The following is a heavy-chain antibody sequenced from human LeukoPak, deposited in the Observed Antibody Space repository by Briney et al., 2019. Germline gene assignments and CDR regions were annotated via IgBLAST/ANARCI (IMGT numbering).Heavy chain of an antibody. CDR2: ISYDGSNK. D-gene: IGHD6-13*01. Sequence: GGSLRLSCAASGFTFSSYAMHWVRQAPGKGLEWVAVISYDGSNKYYADSVKGRFTISRDNSKNTLYLQMNSLRAEDTAVYYCARAKNSSWLALFDPWGQGTLVTVS. CDR3: ARAKNSSWLALFDP. CDR1: GFTFSSYA. J-gene: IGHJ5*02. V-gene: IGHV3-30-3*01.